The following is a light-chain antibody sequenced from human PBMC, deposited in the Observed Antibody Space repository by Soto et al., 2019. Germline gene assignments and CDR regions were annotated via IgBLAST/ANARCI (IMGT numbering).Light chain of an antibody. V-gene: IGKV3D-20*02. CDR1: QSVSSGY. CDR3: QQSYSTPRT. J-gene: IGKJ1*01. CDR2: DAS. Sequence: EIVLTQSPGTLSLSPGERGTLSCRASQSVSSGYLAWYQQKPGQAPRLLIYDASSRATGIPDRFSGSGSGTDFTLTISRLEPEDFATYYCQQSYSTPRTFGQGTKWIS.